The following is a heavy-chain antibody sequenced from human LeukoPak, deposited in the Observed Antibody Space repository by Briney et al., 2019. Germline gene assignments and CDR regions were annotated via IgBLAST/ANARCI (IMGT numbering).Heavy chain of an antibody. D-gene: IGHD2-2*01. CDR1: GYTFTDFY. Sequence: ASVKVSCKASGYTFTDFYIHWVRQAPGQGLKWMGWINPNSGGTNYAQKFQGRVTMTRDTSISTAYMELSRLRSDDTAVYYCAGHIVVVPAAISEPLDYWGQGTLVTVSS. CDR3: AGHIVVVPAAISEPLDY. CDR2: INPNSGGT. V-gene: IGHV1-2*02. J-gene: IGHJ4*02.